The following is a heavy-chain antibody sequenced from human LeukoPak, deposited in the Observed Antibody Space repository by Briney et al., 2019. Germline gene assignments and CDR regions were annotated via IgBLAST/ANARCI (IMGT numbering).Heavy chain of an antibody. CDR3: AHLYFYNSGGYSRAFDY. CDR1: GFSLTANGVG. V-gene: IGHV2-5*02. J-gene: IGHJ4*02. CDR2: IDWDDEK. D-gene: IGHD3-22*01. Sequence: SGPTLVKPTQTLTLTCTFSGFSLTANGVGVGWIRQPPGKALEGLALIDWDDEKRYSPSLRTRLTITKDTSKSQVVLTLTNMDPVDTATYYCAHLYFYNSGGYSRAFDYWGQGTLVTVSS.